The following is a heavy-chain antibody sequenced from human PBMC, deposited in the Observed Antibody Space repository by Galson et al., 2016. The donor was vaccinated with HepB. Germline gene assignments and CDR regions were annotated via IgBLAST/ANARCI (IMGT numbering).Heavy chain of an antibody. Sequence: SLRLSCAASGFTFSSYGMHWVRQTPGKGLEWVAGISDDGSDKDYPDSVKGRFTISRDNSKKTVSLLMNSLRAEDTAVYYCAKPRNYWGGKYFYYGLDGWGQGTTVSVSS. CDR3: AKPRNYWGGKYFYYGLDG. CDR1: GFTFSSYG. CDR2: ISDDGSDK. V-gene: IGHV3-30*18. J-gene: IGHJ6*02. D-gene: IGHD1-7*01.